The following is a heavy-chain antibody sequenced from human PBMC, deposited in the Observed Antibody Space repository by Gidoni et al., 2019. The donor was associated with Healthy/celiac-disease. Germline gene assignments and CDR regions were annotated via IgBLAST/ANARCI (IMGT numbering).Heavy chain of an antibody. CDR2: IKSKTDGGTT. J-gene: IGHJ6*03. CDR1: GFTFSNPW. Sequence: EVQLVESGGGLVQPGGSLRLSCPASGFTFSNPWSIWVRQAPGKGLEWVGRIKSKTDGGTTDYAAPVKGRFTISRDDSKNTLYLQMNSLKTEDTAVYYCTTACSSTSCYTLYYYYYYMDVWGKGTTVTVSS. CDR3: TTACSSTSCYTLYYYYYYMDV. D-gene: IGHD2-2*02. V-gene: IGHV3-15*01.